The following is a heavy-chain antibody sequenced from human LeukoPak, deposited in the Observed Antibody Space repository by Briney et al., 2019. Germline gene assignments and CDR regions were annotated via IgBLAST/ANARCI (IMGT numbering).Heavy chain of an antibody. CDR3: ARVVGGVGLDY. Sequence: SETLSLTCTVSGYSISSGYYWTWIRQPPGEALEYIGCIYYTGSTNYNPSLNSRVTISVDTSKNQFALKLSSVTAADTAVYYCARVVGGVGLDYWGQGTLVTVSS. J-gene: IGHJ4*02. D-gene: IGHD3-16*01. V-gene: IGHV4-61*01. CDR2: IYYTGST. CDR1: GYSISSGYY.